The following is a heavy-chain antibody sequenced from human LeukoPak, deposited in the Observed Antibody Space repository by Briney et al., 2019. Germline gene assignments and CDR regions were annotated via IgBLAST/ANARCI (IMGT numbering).Heavy chain of an antibody. CDR2: VYYSGSGST. CDR1: GGSISPYY. CDR3: ARRIDY. Sequence: PSETLSLTCTVSGGSISPYYWSWIRQPPGKGLEWIGYVYYSGSGSTNHSPSLKSRVTISVDTSKNQFSLKLSSVTAADTAVYYCARRIDYWGQGTLVTVSS. J-gene: IGHJ4*02. V-gene: IGHV4-59*12.